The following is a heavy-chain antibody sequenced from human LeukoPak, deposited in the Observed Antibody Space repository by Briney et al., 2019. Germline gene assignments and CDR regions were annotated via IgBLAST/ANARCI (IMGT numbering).Heavy chain of an antibody. Sequence: ASVKVSCKASGYTFTSYGISWVRQAPGQGLEWMGWISAYNGNTNYAQKLQGRVTMTTDTSTSTAYMELGRLRSDDTAVYYCARELRIVGATQYYYYMDVWGKGTTVTVSS. CDR3: ARELRIVGATQYYYYMDV. CDR1: GYTFTSYG. V-gene: IGHV1-18*01. J-gene: IGHJ6*03. D-gene: IGHD1-26*01. CDR2: ISAYNGNT.